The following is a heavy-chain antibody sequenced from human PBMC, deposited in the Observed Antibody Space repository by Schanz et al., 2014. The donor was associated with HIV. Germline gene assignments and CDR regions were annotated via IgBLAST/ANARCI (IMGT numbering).Heavy chain of an antibody. D-gene: IGHD2-21*02. CDR1: GFIFADYA. Sequence: EVQLVESGGGLVQPGRSLRLSCAASGFIFADYAMHWVRQAPGKGLEWVSTISWNSGSIGYADSVKGRFTISRDIAKNSLYLHINSLRVEDTALYYCAKGPYGGNSYYFEYWGQGTLVTVSS. J-gene: IGHJ4*02. CDR2: ISWNSGSI. V-gene: IGHV3-9*01. CDR3: AKGPYGGNSYYFEY.